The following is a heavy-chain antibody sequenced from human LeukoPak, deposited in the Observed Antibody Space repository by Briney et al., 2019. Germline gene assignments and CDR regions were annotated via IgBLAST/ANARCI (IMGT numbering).Heavy chain of an antibody. J-gene: IGHJ3*02. CDR3: ARPHSSTDFYAFDI. Sequence: SETLSLTCTVSGGSISDYYWSWIRQPPGTGLEWIGYIRTSGSTNYSPSLASRVTMSVDTSKNQFSLKLRSVTAADTAVYYCARPHSSTDFYAFDIWGQGTMVTVSS. CDR2: IRTSGST. D-gene: IGHD2-2*01. V-gene: IGHV4-4*09. CDR1: GGSISDYY.